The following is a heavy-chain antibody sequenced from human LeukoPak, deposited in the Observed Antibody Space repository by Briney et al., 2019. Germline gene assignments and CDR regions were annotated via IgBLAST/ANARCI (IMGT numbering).Heavy chain of an antibody. J-gene: IGHJ4*02. V-gene: IGHV1-3*01. CDR3: ARGPHPYDFWSGYLDY. CDR2: INAGNGNT. Sequence: GASVKVSCKASGYTFTSYAMHWVRQAPGQGLEWMGWINAGNGNTKYSQKFQGRVTITRDTSASTAYMELSSLRSEDTAVYYCARGPHPYDFWSGYLDYWGQGTLVTVSS. CDR1: GYTFTSYA. D-gene: IGHD3-3*01.